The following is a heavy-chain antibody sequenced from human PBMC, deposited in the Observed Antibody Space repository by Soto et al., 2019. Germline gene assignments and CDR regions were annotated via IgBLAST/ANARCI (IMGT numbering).Heavy chain of an antibody. J-gene: IGHJ6*02. CDR3: ARAPYYDFWSGPLTQYYYYYYGMDV. CDR1: GGYISSGGYY. Sequence: PSETLSLTCTVSGGYISSGGYYWSWVRQHPGKGLEWIGYIYYSGSTYYNPSLKSRVTISVDTSKNQFSLKLSSVTAADTAVYYCARAPYYDFWSGPLTQYYYYYYGMDVWGQGTTVTVSS. V-gene: IGHV4-31*03. D-gene: IGHD3-3*01. CDR2: IYYSGST.